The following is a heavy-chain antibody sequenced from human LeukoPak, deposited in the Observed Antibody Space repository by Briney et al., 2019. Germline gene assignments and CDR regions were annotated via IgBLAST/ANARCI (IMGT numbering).Heavy chain of an antibody. J-gene: IGHJ4*02. D-gene: IGHD2-2*01. CDR3: ARGQYQLL. Sequence: GGSLRLSCEASGFIFSSYWMSWVRQAPGKGLEWVAKVNPDGNEKYYVDSVRGRFTISKDNPKNSVYLQMDSLKAEDTAVYYCARGQYQLLWGKGALIIVSS. CDR1: GFIFSSYW. CDR2: VNPDGNEK. V-gene: IGHV3-7*04.